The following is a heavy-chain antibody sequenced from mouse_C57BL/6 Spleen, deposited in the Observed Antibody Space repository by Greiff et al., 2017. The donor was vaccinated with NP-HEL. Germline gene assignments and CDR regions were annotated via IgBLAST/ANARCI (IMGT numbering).Heavy chain of an antibody. Sequence: ESGPELVKPGASVKLSCKASGYTFTSYDINWVKQRPGQGLEWIGWIYPRDGSTKYNEKFKGKATLTVDTSSSTAYMELHSLTSEDSAVYFCATKGPFAYWGQGTLVTVSA. CDR1: GYTFTSYD. CDR2: IYPRDGST. V-gene: IGHV1-85*01. J-gene: IGHJ3*01. CDR3: ATKGPFAY.